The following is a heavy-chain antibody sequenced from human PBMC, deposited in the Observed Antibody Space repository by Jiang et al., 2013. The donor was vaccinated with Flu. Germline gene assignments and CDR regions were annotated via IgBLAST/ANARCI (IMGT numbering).Heavy chain of an antibody. D-gene: IGHD2-2*01. J-gene: IGHJ4*02. CDR3: ARLTSWIIDY. V-gene: IGHV4-59*08. Sequence: SRVTISVDTSKNQFSLKLSSVTAADTAVYYCARLTSWIIDYWGQGTLVTVSS.